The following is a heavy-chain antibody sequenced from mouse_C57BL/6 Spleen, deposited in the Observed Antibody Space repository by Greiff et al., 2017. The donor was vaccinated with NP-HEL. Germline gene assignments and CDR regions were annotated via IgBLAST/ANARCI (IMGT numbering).Heavy chain of an antibody. D-gene: IGHD2-4*01. V-gene: IGHV1-55*01. CDR3: ARGDYDASWFAY. Sequence: QVQLQQSGAELVKPGASVKLSCKASGYTFTSYWITWVKQRPGQGLEWIGDIYPGSGSTNYNEKFKSKATLTVDTTSSTAYMQLSSLTSEDSAVYYCARGDYDASWFAYWGQGTLVTVTA. CDR1: GYTFTSYW. J-gene: IGHJ3*01. CDR2: IYPGSGST.